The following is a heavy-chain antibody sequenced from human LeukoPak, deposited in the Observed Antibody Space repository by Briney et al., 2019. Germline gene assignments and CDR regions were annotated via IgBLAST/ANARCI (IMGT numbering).Heavy chain of an antibody. Sequence: SETLSLTCTVSGGSISSCYWSWIRQPPGKGLEWIGYIYYSGSTNYNPSLKSRVTISVDTSKNQFSLKLSSVTAADTAVYYCARDYPSYYDYVWGSYRYYWFDPWGQGTLVTVSS. J-gene: IGHJ5*02. CDR2: IYYSGST. D-gene: IGHD3-16*02. CDR1: GGSISSCY. CDR3: ARDYPSYYDYVWGSYRYYWFDP. V-gene: IGHV4-59*01.